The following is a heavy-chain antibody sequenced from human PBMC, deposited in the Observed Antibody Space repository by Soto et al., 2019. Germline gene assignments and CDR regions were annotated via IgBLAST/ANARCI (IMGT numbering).Heavy chain of an antibody. Sequence: QLQLQESGPGLVKPSETLSLTCTVSGGSVSTNSYSWGWIRQSPGKGLAWIGPIYSSENTYSNPTLLHRVTISADTSKNIFALRLSSVTAADTAVYYCARINGYCVSTNCHGNYGMDVWGEGTTVSVSA. D-gene: IGHD2-2*03. CDR3: ARINGYCVSTNCHGNYGMDV. V-gene: IGHV4-39*02. CDR2: IYSSENT. CDR1: GGSVSTNSYS. J-gene: IGHJ6*04.